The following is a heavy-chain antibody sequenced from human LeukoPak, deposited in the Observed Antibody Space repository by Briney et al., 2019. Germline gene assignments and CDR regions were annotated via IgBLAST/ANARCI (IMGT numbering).Heavy chain of an antibody. J-gene: IGHJ4*02. V-gene: IGHV3-30-3*01. Sequence: GGSLRLSCAASGFTFSSYAMHWVRQAPGKGLEWVAVISYDGSNKYYADSVKGRFTISRDNSKNTLYLQMNSLRAEDTAVYYCARAPSPRLYYFDYWGQGTLVTVSS. CDR3: ARAPSPRLYYFDY. CDR2: ISYDGSNK. CDR1: GFTFSSYA.